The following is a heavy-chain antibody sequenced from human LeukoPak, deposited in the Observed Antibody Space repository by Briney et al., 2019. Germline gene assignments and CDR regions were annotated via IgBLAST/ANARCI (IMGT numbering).Heavy chain of an antibody. CDR1: GGSISSYY. D-gene: IGHD1-26*01. Sequence: SETLSLTCTVSGGSISSYYWSWIRQPPGKGLEWIGYIYYSGSTNYNPSLKSRVTISVDTSKNQFSLKLSSVTAADTAVYYCARDQAGVGATPFDYWGQGTLVTVSS. J-gene: IGHJ4*02. CDR2: IYYSGST. CDR3: ARDQAGVGATPFDY. V-gene: IGHV4-59*12.